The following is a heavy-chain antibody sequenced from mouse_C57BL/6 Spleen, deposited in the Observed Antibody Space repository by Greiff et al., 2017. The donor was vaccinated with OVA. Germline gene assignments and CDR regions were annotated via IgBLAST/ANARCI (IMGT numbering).Heavy chain of an antibody. J-gene: IGHJ4*01. CDR1: GFTFSSYT. V-gene: IGHV5-9*01. CDR2: ISGGGGNT. D-gene: IGHD1-1*01. Sequence: EVQGVESGGGLVKPGGSLKLSCAASGFTFSSYTMSWVRQTPEKRLEWVATISGGGGNTYYPDSVKGRFTISRDNAKNTLYLQMSSLRSEDTALYYCARVEVVATDYAMDYWGQGTSVTVSS. CDR3: ARVEVVATDYAMDY.